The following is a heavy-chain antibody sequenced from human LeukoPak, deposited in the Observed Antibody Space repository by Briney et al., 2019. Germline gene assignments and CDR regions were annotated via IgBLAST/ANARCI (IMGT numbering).Heavy chain of an antibody. CDR1: GFGFSSYW. D-gene: IGHD1-26*01. Sequence: GGSLRLSCAASGFGFSSYWMSWVRQAPGKGLEWVANIKEDGSEKYYVDSVKGRFTISRDNAKKSLYLQMNSLRAEDTAVYYCARDSGVGACLFCSAFDLWGQGTMVTVSS. J-gene: IGHJ3*01. CDR3: ARDSGVGACLFCSAFDL. CDR2: IKEDGSEK. V-gene: IGHV3-7*01.